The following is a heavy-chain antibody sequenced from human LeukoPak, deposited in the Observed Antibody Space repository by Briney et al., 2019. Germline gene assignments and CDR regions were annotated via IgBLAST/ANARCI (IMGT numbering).Heavy chain of an antibody. D-gene: IGHD2-15*01. Sequence: PGGSLRLSCAASGFTFSSYAMSWVRQAPGKGLEWVSGISGSGGSTYYADSVKGRFTISRDNSKNTLYLQMNSLRAEDTAVYYCAKSLGYCSGGSCYSDYWGQGTLVTVSS. CDR1: GFTFSSYA. CDR2: ISGSGGST. V-gene: IGHV3-23*01. J-gene: IGHJ4*02. CDR3: AKSLGYCSGGSCYSDY.